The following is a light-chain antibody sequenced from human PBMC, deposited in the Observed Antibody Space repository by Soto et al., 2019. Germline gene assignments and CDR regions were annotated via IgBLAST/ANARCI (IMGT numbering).Light chain of an antibody. J-gene: IGLJ3*02. Sequence: QSVLTQPPSASGTPGQRVTISCSGSSSNIGSNYVYWYQQLPGTAPKLLIYRNNQRPSGVPDLFSGSKSGTSASLAISVLRSEDEDDYYCAAWDDSLSGRVFGGGTKLTVL. CDR3: AAWDDSLSGRV. V-gene: IGLV1-47*01. CDR2: RNN. CDR1: SSNIGSNY.